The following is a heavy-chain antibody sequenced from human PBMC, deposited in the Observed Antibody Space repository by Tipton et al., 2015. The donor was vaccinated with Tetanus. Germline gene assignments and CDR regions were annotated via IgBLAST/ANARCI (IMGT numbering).Heavy chain of an antibody. CDR3: ARLREIVSRSGWAFDY. Sequence: TLSLTCTVSGAFISNSAYYWGWIRQPPGKGLEWIGTIYYSGSTYYNPSLNSRVAISIDTSKNLFSLKVNSLTAADTAVYYCARLREIVSRSGWAFDYWGQGILVTVSS. CDR2: IYYSGST. J-gene: IGHJ4*02. CDR1: GAFISNSAYY. V-gene: IGHV4-39*01. D-gene: IGHD3-10*01.